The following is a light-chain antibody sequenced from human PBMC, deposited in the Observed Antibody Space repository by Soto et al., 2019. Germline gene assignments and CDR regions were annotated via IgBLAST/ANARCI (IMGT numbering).Light chain of an antibody. CDR3: GTWDSSLSVV. CDR2: DNN. Sequence: QSVLTQPASVSGAPGQSITISCTGTSGDVGTYNYVSWYQQLPGTAPKLLIYDNNKRPSGIPDRFSGSKPGTSATLGITGLQTGDEADYYCGTWDSSLSVVFGGGTKVTVL. CDR1: SGDVGTYNY. V-gene: IGLV1-51*01. J-gene: IGLJ2*01.